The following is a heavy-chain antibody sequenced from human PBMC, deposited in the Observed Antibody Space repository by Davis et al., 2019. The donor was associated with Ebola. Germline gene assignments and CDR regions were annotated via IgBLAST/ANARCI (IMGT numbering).Heavy chain of an antibody. D-gene: IGHD3-22*01. CDR1: GFTFSSYW. Sequence: HTGGSLRLSCAASGFTFSSYWMHWVRQAPGKGLVWVSRISSDGSSTSYADSVKGRFTISRDNAKNSLYLQMNSLRAEDTAVYYCARVGSGYQSYYFDYWGQGTLVTVSS. J-gene: IGHJ4*02. CDR2: ISSDGSST. V-gene: IGHV3-74*01. CDR3: ARVGSGYQSYYFDY.